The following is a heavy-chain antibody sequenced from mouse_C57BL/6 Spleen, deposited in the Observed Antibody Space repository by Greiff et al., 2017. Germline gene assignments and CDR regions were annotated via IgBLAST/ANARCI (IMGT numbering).Heavy chain of an antibody. CDR1: GYTFPSYW. D-gene: IGHD2-3*01. J-gene: IGHJ3*01. V-gene: IGHV1-53*01. Sequence: QVQLQQPGSELVKPGASVQLSCKASGYTFPSYWMHWVKQRPGQGLEWIGNINPSNGGTNYNEKFKSKATLTVDQSSSAAYMQLSSRTSEDSAVYYCAREGDGYTGFAYWGEGTLVTVSA. CDR3: AREGDGYTGFAY. CDR2: INPSNGGT.